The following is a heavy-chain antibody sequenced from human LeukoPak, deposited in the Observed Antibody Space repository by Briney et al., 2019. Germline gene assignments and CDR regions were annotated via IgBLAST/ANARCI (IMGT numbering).Heavy chain of an antibody. CDR1: GFTFSSYW. D-gene: IGHD1-1*01. CDR3: AEWNSVYWYFDL. Sequence: GGSLRLSCAASGFTFSSYWMSWVRQAPGKGLEWVANIKQDGSEKYYVDSVKGRFTISRDNAKNSLYLQMNSLRAEDTALYYCAEWNSVYWYFDLWGRGTLVTVSS. CDR2: IKQDGSEK. J-gene: IGHJ2*01. V-gene: IGHV3-7*03.